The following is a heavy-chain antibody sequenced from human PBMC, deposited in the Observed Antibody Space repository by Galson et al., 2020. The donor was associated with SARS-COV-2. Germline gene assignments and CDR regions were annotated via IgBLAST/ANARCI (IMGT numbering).Heavy chain of an antibody. CDR2: IYTSGNT. D-gene: IGHD3-3*01. CDR1: GASIRSGRYH. CDR3: ARGEFLEFYYYGMDV. V-gene: IGHV4-61*02. Sequence: SETLSLTCTVSGASIRSGRYHWSWIRQPAGKGLESIGRIYTSGNTNYNPSLKSRVTISLDTSKNQFSLRLRSVTAADTAVYYCARGEFLEFYYYGMDVGGQGTTVTVAS. J-gene: IGHJ6*02.